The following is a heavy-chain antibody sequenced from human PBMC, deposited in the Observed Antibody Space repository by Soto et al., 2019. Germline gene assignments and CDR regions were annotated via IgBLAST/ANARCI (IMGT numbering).Heavy chain of an antibody. CDR1: GFTFSSYG. D-gene: IGHD6-19*01. V-gene: IGHV3-33*01. J-gene: IGHJ4*02. CDR2: IWYDGSNK. Sequence: HPGGSLRLSCAASGFTFSSYGMHWVRQAPGKGLEWVAVIWYDGSNKYYADSVKGRFTISRDNSKNTLYLQMNSLRAEDTAVYYCARYHQVGEGIAVAGPFDYWGQGTLVTVSS. CDR3: ARYHQVGEGIAVAGPFDY.